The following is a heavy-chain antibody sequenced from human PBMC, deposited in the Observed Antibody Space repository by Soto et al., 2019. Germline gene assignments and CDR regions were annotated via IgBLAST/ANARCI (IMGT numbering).Heavy chain of an antibody. CDR3: TRAGSDPGNFYISNYYAMDV. CDR2: IYSGGDT. J-gene: IGHJ6*02. CDR1: VFSGSSDY. D-gene: IGHD3-10*01. V-gene: IGHV3-53*01. Sequence: WWSLRLSCSASVFSGSSDYMSWFRQAPGKGLEWVSLIYSGGDTYYADSVKGRFTISRDISSNTIYLHMTSLRADDTAIYYCTRAGSDPGNFYISNYYAMDVWGRGTTVTVSS.